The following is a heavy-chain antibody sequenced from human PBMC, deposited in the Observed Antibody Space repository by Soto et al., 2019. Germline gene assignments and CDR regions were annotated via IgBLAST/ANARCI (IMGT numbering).Heavy chain of an antibody. J-gene: IGHJ5*02. CDR2: IYPDDSDT. CDR1: GYRFTDYW. D-gene: IGHD5-12*01. V-gene: IGHV5-51*01. Sequence: GESLKISCKGSGYRFTDYWIAWVRQMPGKGLEWMGIIYPDDSDTRYSPSFQGQVTISADKSINTAYLQWSSLKASDTAMYYCARFLRGFANWCDPWGAGTLVTVSS. CDR3: ARFLRGFANWCDP.